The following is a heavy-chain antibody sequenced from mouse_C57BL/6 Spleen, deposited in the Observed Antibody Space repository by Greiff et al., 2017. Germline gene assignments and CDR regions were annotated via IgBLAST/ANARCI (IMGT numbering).Heavy chain of an antibody. D-gene: IGHD1-1*01. CDR1: GFSINSDCY. CDR2: TFYSGIT. J-gene: IGHJ1*03. V-gene: IGHV3-3*01. CDR3: ARNYGSRGYWYFDV. Sequence: EVQGVESGPSLVRPSQTLSLTCTVTGFSINSDCYWIWIRQFPGNKLEYIGYTFYSGITYYNPSLESRTYITRDTSKNQFSLKLSSVTTEDTATYYCARNYGSRGYWYFDVWGTGTTVTVSS.